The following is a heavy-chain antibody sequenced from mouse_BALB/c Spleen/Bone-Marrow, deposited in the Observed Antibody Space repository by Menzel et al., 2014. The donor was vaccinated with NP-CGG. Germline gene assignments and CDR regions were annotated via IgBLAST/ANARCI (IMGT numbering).Heavy chain of an antibody. CDR3: TRVNEYGRAWFAY. D-gene: IGHD5-2*01. CDR2: IYPVSGST. CDR1: GYTFTSYW. J-gene: IGHJ3*01. V-gene: IGHV1S22*01. Sequence: LQQSGSELVRPGASVKLSCKASGYTFTSYWMHWVKQRPGQGLEWIGNIYPVSGSTNYGEKFKSKATLTVDTSSSTAYMQLSSLTSEDSAVYYCTRVNEYGRAWFAYWGQGTLVTVSA.